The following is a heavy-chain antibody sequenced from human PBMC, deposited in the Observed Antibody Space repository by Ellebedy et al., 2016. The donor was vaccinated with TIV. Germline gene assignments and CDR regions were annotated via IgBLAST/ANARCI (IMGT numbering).Heavy chain of an antibody. D-gene: IGHD5/OR15-5a*01. CDR2: INPNSGGT. Sequence: ASVKVSCXASGYTFTGFYMHWVRQAPGQGLEWMGWINPNSGGTNYAQKFQGWVTMTRDTSISTAYMELRSLRSDDTAVYYCARLVYVSGSRFDPWGQGTLVTVSS. J-gene: IGHJ5*02. V-gene: IGHV1-2*04. CDR1: GYTFTGFY. CDR3: ARLVYVSGSRFDP.